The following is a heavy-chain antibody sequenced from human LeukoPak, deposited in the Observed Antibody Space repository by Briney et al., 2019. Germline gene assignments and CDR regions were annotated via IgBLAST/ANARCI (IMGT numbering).Heavy chain of an antibody. CDR1: GFTFSDHY. CDR3: ARVSRVAGTGGGFDY. Sequence: GGSLRLSCTASGFTFSDHYMDWVRLAPGKGLEWVGRTRNKANSYTPDYAASVKGRFTISRDDSKNSLYLQMNNLKIEDTAVYYCARVSRVAGTGGGFDYWGQGTLVTVSS. J-gene: IGHJ4*02. D-gene: IGHD6-19*01. CDR2: TRNKANSYTP. V-gene: IGHV3-72*01.